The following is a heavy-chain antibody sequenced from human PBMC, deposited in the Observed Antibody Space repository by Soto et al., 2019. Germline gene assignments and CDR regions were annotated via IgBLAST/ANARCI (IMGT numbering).Heavy chain of an antibody. Sequence: ASVKVSCKASGYTFTSYGISWVRQAPGQGLEWMGWISAYNGNTNYAQKLQGRVTMTTDTSTSTAYMELRSLRSDDTAVYYCARDSWGSSSLGVLGSFYYYYGMDVWGQGTTVTVS. J-gene: IGHJ6*02. V-gene: IGHV1-18*04. CDR2: ISAYNGNT. D-gene: IGHD6-6*01. CDR1: GYTFTSYG. CDR3: ARDSWGSSSLGVLGSFYYYYGMDV.